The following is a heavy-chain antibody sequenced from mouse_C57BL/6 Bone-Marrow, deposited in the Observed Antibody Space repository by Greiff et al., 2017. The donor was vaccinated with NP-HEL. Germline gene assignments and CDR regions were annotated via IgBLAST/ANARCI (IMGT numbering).Heavy chain of an antibody. D-gene: IGHD3-3*01. V-gene: IGHV1-5*01. J-gene: IGHJ4*01. CDR1: GYTFTSYW. Sequence: EVKLQQSGTVLARPGASVKMSCKTSGYTFTSYWMHWVKQRPGQGLEWIGAIYPGNSGTSYNQKFKGKAKLTADTSASTAYMELSSLTNEASAFYYCSRTGRDYAMDYWGQGTSVTVSS. CDR2: IYPGNSGT. CDR3: SRTGRDYAMDY.